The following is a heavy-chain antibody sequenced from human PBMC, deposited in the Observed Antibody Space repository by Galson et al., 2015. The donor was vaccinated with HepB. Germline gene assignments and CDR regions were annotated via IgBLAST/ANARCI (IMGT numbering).Heavy chain of an antibody. J-gene: IGHJ4*02. CDR1: GFVFSDAW. CDR3: TTDALRGFNY. D-gene: IGHD3-10*01. V-gene: IGHV3-15*01. CDR2: IKSKTDGGTT. Sequence: SLRLSCAASGFVFSDAWMSWVRQAPGKGLEWVGRIKSKTDGGTTDYAAPVKGRFTISRDDSKNTLSLQMNSLTTEDTAVYYCTTDALRGFNYWGQGTLVTVSS.